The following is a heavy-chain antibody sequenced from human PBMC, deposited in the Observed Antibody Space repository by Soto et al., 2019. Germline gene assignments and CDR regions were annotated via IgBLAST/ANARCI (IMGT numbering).Heavy chain of an antibody. CDR2: INHSGST. V-gene: IGHV4-34*01. J-gene: IGHJ6*03. CDR1: GGSFSGYY. CDR3: ARSIGGGYDDYYYYMDV. D-gene: IGHD5-12*01. Sequence: PSETLSLTCAVYGGSFSGYYWSWIRQPPGKGREWIGEINHSGSTNYNPSLKSRVTISVDTSKNQFSLKLSSVTAADTAVYYCARSIGGGYDDYYYYMDVWGKGTTVTVSS.